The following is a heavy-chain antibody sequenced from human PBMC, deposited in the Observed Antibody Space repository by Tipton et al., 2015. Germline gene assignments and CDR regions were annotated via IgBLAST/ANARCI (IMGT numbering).Heavy chain of an antibody. Sequence: SLRLSCAASGFNFSTYVMSWIRQAPGKGLEWVSSIASSYIYYADAVKGRFTISRDNGKDSLYLQMSSLRAEDTAVYFCAKLVGAGQATAALFVYWGQGTLVTVSS. V-gene: IGHV3-21*04. CDR1: GFNFSTYV. D-gene: IGHD6-13*01. CDR3: AKLVGAGQATAALFVY. J-gene: IGHJ4*02. CDR2: IASSYI.